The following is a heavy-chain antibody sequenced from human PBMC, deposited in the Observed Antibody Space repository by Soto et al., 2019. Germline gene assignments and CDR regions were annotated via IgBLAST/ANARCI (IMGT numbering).Heavy chain of an antibody. V-gene: IGHV4-39*01. CDR2: IYYSGST. CDR1: GGSISSSSYY. Sequence: PSETLSLTCTVSGGSISSSSYYWGWIRQPPGEGLEWIGSIYYSGSTYYNPSLKSRVTISVDTSKNQFSLKLSSVTAADTAVYYCARHGEVVLMVYAPFDYWGQGTLVTVSS. D-gene: IGHD2-8*01. CDR3: ARHGEVVLMVYAPFDY. J-gene: IGHJ4*02.